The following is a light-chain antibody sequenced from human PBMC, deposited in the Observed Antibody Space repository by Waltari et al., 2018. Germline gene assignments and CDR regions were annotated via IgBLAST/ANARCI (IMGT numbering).Light chain of an antibody. CDR3: YSSDSTGLRV. CDR1: ELPRKY. Sequence: YELTQPPSLSVSPGQTARITCSGHELPRKYAYWFQQKSGQAPRLVMYEDTKRPSGSPESFSGSSSGTVATLTITGAQVDDEADYYCYSSDSTGLRVFGGGTTVVVL. J-gene: IGLJ1*01. V-gene: IGLV3-10*01. CDR2: EDT.